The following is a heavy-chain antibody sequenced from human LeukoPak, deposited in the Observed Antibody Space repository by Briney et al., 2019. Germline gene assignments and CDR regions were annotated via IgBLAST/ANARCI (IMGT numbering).Heavy chain of an antibody. D-gene: IGHD3-22*01. V-gene: IGHV1-18*01. J-gene: IGHJ4*02. CDR1: GYTFTSYG. CDR2: ISAYNGNT. Sequence: ASVKVSCKASGYTFTSYGISWVRQAPGQGLEWMGWISAYNGNTNYAQKLQGRVTMTTDTSTSTAYMELRSLRSDDTAVYYCARDYYDSSGYTIFDYWGQGTLVTVSS. CDR3: ARDYYDSSGYTIFDY.